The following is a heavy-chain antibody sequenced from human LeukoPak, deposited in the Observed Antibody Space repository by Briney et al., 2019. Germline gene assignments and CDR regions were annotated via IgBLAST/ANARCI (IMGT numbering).Heavy chain of an antibody. Sequence: PGGSLRLSCAASGFAFNTYSMAWVPQAPGKGLEWVSYICSISGVLYYADSSRGRFTLSRDNAQTSLYLQMNSLRAVGTAVYYRARPRPGSVDWDLGRRPASRDYWGQGSLVTVSS. D-gene: IGHD2-21*01. CDR1: GFAFNTYS. CDR2: ICSISGVL. J-gene: IGHJ4*02. CDR3: ARPRPGSVDWDLGRRPASRDY. V-gene: IGHV3-48*01.